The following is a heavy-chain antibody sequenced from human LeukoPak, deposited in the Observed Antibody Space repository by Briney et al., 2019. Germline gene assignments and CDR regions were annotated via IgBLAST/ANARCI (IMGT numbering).Heavy chain of an antibody. CDR2: ISAYTGNT. Sequence: ASVKVSCKASGYTFTSYGISWVRQAPGEGLEWMGLISAYTGNTNYAQKLQGRVTMTSDTSTSTAYMELRSLRSDDTAVYYCAREVSTLFDYWGQGTLVTVSS. D-gene: IGHD5/OR15-5a*01. CDR3: AREVSTLFDY. V-gene: IGHV1-18*01. CDR1: GYTFTSYG. J-gene: IGHJ4*02.